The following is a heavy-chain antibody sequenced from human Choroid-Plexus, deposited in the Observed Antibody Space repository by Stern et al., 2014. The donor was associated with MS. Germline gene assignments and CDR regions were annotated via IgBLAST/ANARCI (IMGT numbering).Heavy chain of an antibody. V-gene: IGHV3-30*18. CDR3: AKDRQYLTYFFDH. CDR1: GFTFGSSA. D-gene: IGHD2/OR15-2a*01. J-gene: IGHJ5*02. CDR2: VSYDGSNK. Sequence: VQLVESGGGVVQPGRPLRLSCVASGFTFGSSAMHWVRPAPGTGLAWVAGVSYDGSNKYYADSVKGRFTISRDNSQNTLYMQMSSLRPEDTAVYYCAKDRQYLTYFFDHWGQGSLVTVSS.